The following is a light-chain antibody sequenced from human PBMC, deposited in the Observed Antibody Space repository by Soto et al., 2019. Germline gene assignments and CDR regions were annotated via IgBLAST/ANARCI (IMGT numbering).Light chain of an antibody. J-gene: IGKJ5*01. CDR3: MQATQLRT. CDR2: KVS. Sequence: EIVLTQTPLLSPVTLGQPASISCRSSRSLVASDGNAYLPWLHQRPGQPPRPLIYKVSQRLSGVPDRFSGSGAGTDFTLHISRVEAEDVGTYFCMQATQLRTFGQGTRLEIK. CDR1: RSLVASDGNAY. V-gene: IGKV2-24*01.